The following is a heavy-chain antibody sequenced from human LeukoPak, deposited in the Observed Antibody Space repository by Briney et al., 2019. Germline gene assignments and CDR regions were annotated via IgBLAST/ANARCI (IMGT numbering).Heavy chain of an antibody. J-gene: IGHJ4*02. D-gene: IGHD1-1*01. Sequence: GASVKVSCKASGYTFTGYYSHWVRQAPGQGLEWMGWIYPNTGGTKSTQRFQGRVSMTRDTSITTAYMEINRLTSDDTAVYYCAREPGTATGYWGQGTLVTVSS. V-gene: IGHV1-2*02. CDR3: AREPGTATGY. CDR1: GYTFTGYY. CDR2: IYPNTGGT.